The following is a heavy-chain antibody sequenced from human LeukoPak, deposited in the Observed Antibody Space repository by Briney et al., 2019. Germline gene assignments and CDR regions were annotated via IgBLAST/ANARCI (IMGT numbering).Heavy chain of an antibody. Sequence: ASVKVSCKASGYTFTGYYMHWVRQAPGQGLEWMGWINPNSGGTNYAQKFQGRVTMTRDTSISTAYMEPSRLRSDDTAVYYCARSTPPYYYGSGTEGDAFDIWGQGTMVTVSS. J-gene: IGHJ3*02. V-gene: IGHV1-2*02. D-gene: IGHD3-10*01. CDR3: ARSTPPYYYGSGTEGDAFDI. CDR2: INPNSGGT. CDR1: GYTFTGYY.